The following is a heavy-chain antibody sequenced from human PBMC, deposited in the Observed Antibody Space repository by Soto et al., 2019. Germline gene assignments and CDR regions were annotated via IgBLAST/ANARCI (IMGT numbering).Heavy chain of an antibody. CDR2: INAGNGNT. J-gene: IGHJ6*02. CDR3: ARDLTVAVAGTGGYYYYYGMDV. Sequence: ASVKVSCKASGYTFTSYAMHWVRQAPGQRLEWMGWINAGNGNTKYSQKFQGRVTITRDTSASTAYMELSSLRSEETAVYYCARDLTVAVAGTGGYYYYYGMDVWGQGTTVTVSS. V-gene: IGHV1-3*01. CDR1: GYTFTSYA. D-gene: IGHD6-19*01.